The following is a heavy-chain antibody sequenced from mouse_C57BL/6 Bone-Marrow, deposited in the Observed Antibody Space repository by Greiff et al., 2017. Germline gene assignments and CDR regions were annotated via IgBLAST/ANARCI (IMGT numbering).Heavy chain of an antibody. J-gene: IGHJ3*01. CDR3: ARGFAY. V-gene: IGHV5-17*01. CDR1: GFTFSDYG. Sequence: EVKLVESGGGLVKPGGSLKLSCAASGFTFSDYGMHWVRQAPEKGLEWVAYISSGSSTIYYADTVKGRFTISRANAKNTLFLQMTSLRSEDTAMYYCARGFAYWGQGTLVTVSA. CDR2: ISSGSSTI.